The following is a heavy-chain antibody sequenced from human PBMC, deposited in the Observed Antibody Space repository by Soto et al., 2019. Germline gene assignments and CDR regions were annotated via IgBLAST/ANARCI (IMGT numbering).Heavy chain of an antibody. CDR1: AGSMSSYH. D-gene: IGHD6-13*01. V-gene: IGHV4-59*08. CDR3: ARRIPAAEGGGLDI. CDR2: VYSTGTT. J-gene: IGHJ3*02. Sequence: QVQLQESGPGLVKPSETLSLTCTVSAGSMSSYHWSWIRQPPGKGLEWIVYVYSTGTTIYNPSLMRRVTISVDTSKNQFSLKLSSVTAADTAVYCCARRIPAAEGGGLDIWGRGTMVTVSS.